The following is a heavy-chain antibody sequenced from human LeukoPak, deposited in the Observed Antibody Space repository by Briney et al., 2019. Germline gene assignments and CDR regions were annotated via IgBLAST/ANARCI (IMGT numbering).Heavy chain of an antibody. Sequence: GASVKVSCKASGGTFSSYAISWVRQAPGQGLEWMGGIIPIFGTANYAQKFQGRVTMTRDTSISTAYMELSGLRSDDTAVYYCARAVNHPAFDIWGQGTMVTVSS. V-gene: IGHV1-69*05. CDR1: GGTFSSYA. J-gene: IGHJ3*02. CDR2: IIPIFGTA. CDR3: ARAVNHPAFDI.